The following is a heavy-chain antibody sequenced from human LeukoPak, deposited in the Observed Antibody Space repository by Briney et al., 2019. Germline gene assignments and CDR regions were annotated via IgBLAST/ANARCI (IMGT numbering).Heavy chain of an antibody. V-gene: IGHV3-48*03. Sequence: GGSLRLSCAASGFTFNSYAMHWVRQAPGKGLEWVSYISRSGDTIYFADSVKGRFTISRDNAKNSLYLQMSSLRAEDTAVYYCARGYASDYWGQGTLVTVSS. J-gene: IGHJ4*02. D-gene: IGHD3-10*01. CDR2: ISRSGDTI. CDR1: GFTFNSYA. CDR3: ARGYASDY.